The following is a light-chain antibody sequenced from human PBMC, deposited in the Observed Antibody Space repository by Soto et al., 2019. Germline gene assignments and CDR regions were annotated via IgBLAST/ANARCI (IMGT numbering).Light chain of an antibody. V-gene: IGKV3-15*01. Sequence: EIVMTQSPATLSVSPGETATLSCRASQSVSYNLAWYQQKPGQGPRLLIYGAFTRATGIPASFSGSRSGTEVTITTSSRQAEDDAPYYCQQYKSCPPLTFGGGTKVEIK. CDR1: QSVSYN. CDR3: QQYKSCPPLT. CDR2: GAF. J-gene: IGKJ4*01.